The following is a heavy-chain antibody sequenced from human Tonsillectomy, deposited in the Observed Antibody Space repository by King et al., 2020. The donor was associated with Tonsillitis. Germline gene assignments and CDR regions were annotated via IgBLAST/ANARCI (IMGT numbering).Heavy chain of an antibody. CDR2: IYSGGST. CDR1: GFTVSSNY. D-gene: IGHD2-2*01. CDR3: ARGIVVVPAASGDAFDI. V-gene: IGHV3-66*01. J-gene: IGHJ3*02. Sequence: VQLVESGGGLVQPGGSLRLSCSASGFTVSSNYMSWVRQAPGKGLEVVSVIYSGGSTYYADSVKGRFTISRDNSKNTLYLQMNSLRAEETAVYYCARGIVVVPAASGDAFDIWGQGTMVTVSS.